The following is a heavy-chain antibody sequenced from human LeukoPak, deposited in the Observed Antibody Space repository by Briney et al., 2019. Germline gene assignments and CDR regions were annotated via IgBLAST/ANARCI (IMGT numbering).Heavy chain of an antibody. CDR2: IIPILGIA. CDR1: GGTFSSYT. CDR3: AREGYCSSTSCSYFDY. D-gene: IGHD2-2*01. V-gene: IGHV1-69*04. J-gene: IGHJ4*02. Sequence: SVKVSFKASGGTFSSYTICWVRQAPGQGLEWMGRIIPILGIANYAQKFQGRVTITADKSTSTAYMELSSLRSEDTAVYYCAREGYCSSTSCSYFDYWGQGTLVNVSS.